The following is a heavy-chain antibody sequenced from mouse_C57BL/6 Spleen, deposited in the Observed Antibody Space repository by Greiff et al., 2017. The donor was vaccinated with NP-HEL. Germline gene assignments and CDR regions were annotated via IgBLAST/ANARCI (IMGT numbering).Heavy chain of an antibody. CDR1: GFSLTSYG. V-gene: IGHV2-2*01. Sequence: QVQLKESGPGLVQPSQSLSITCTVSGFSLTSYGVHWVRQSPGKGLEWLGVIWSGGSTDYNAAFISRLSISKDNSKSQVFFKMNSLQADDTAIYYCARNWGTTEPWYFDVWGTGTTVTVSS. J-gene: IGHJ1*03. D-gene: IGHD1-1*01. CDR3: ARNWGTTEPWYFDV. CDR2: IWSGGST.